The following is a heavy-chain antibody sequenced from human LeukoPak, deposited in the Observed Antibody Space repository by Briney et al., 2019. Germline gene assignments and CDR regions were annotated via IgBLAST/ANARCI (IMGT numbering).Heavy chain of an antibody. V-gene: IGHV3-48*01. Sequence: GGSLRLSCAASGFTFSSYSMNWVRQAPGKGLEWVSYISSSSSTIYYADSVKGRFTISRDNAKNLLYLQMNSPRAEETAVYYCASLTEHYDFWSGNYYYYMDVWGKGTTVTVSS. CDR3: ASLTEHYDFWSGNYYYYMDV. J-gene: IGHJ6*03. CDR2: ISSSSSTI. CDR1: GFTFSSYS. D-gene: IGHD3-3*01.